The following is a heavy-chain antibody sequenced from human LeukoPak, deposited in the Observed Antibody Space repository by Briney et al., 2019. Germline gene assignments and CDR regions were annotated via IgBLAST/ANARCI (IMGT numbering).Heavy chain of an antibody. D-gene: IGHD3-10*01. Sequence: GGSLRLSCAASGFTFDDYAMHWVRQAPGKGLEWVSGISWNSGSIGYADSVKGRFTISRDNAKNSLYLQMNSLRAEDTALYYCAKDSRPVWLVRGVIISEADYWGQGTLVTVSS. J-gene: IGHJ4*02. CDR3: AKDSRPVWLVRGVIISEADY. V-gene: IGHV3-9*01. CDR1: GFTFDDYA. CDR2: ISWNSGSI.